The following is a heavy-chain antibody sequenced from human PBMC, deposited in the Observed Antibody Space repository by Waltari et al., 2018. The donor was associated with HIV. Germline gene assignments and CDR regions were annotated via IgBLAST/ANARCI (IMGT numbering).Heavy chain of an antibody. Sequence: EEKLVESGGALAQPGRTMRLSCAASGFKFGDFGMHWVRQVPGQGREVVGVVSWIGVNMADADSGSGGFMISRDNGRKLVHLEMNSLRHEDTAVYYCTRMGGGRGLIHWYYYSGMDVWGQGTTVTVSS. D-gene: IGHD3-16*01. J-gene: IGHJ6*02. CDR3: TRMGGGRGLIHWYYYSGMDV. CDR1: GFKFGDFG. CDR2: VSWIGVNM. V-gene: IGHV3-9*01.